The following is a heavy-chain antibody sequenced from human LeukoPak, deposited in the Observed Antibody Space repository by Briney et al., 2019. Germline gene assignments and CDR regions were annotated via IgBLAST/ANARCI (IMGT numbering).Heavy chain of an antibody. D-gene: IGHD6-6*01. Sequence: SETLSLTCTVSGGSISSYYWGWIRQPPGKGLEWIGYIYYSGNTNYNPSLKSRVTISVDTSKNQFSLKLSSVTAADTAVYYCARHTAGSGIAARPDYWGQGTLVTVSS. J-gene: IGHJ4*02. CDR2: IYYSGNT. CDR3: ARHTAGSGIAARPDY. CDR1: GGSISSYY. V-gene: IGHV4-59*08.